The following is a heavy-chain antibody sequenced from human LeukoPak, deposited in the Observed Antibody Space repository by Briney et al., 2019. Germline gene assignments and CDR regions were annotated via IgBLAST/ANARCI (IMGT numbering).Heavy chain of an antibody. J-gene: IGHJ6*02. D-gene: IGHD5-24*01. CDR3: ARLNRDVYNSWYYGMDV. Sequence: KPSETLSLTCTVSGGSISSYYWSWIRRPPGKGLEWIGYIYYSGSTNYNPSLKSRATISVDTSKNQFSLKLSSVTAADTAVYYCARLNRDVYNSWYYGMDVWGQGTTVTVSS. CDR1: GGSISSYY. CDR2: IYYSGST. V-gene: IGHV4-59*08.